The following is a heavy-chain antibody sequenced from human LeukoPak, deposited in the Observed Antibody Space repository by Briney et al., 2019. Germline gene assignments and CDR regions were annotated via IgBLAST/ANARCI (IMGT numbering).Heavy chain of an antibody. J-gene: IGHJ6*02. D-gene: IGHD3-22*01. Sequence: ASVKVSCKASGYTFTCYDINWVRQATGQGLEWMGSMNPNSGNTGYAQKFQGRVTMTRNTSISTAYMELSSLRSEDTAVYYCARGTYSSGYSPAWEDYYYGMDVWGQGTTVTVSS. CDR3: ARGTYSSGYSPAWEDYYYGMDV. CDR2: MNPNSGNT. CDR1: GYTFTCYD. V-gene: IGHV1-8*01.